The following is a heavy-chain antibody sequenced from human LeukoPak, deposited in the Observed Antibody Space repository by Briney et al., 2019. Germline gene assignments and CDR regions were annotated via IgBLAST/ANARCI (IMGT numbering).Heavy chain of an antibody. D-gene: IGHD6-13*01. J-gene: IGHJ4*02. CDR3: ARAVSSSWRTRPHFDY. CDR2: IYYSGST. CDR1: GGSISSSSYY. V-gene: IGHV4-39*07. Sequence: SETLSLTCTVSGGSISSSSYYWGWIRQPPGKGLEWIGSIYYSGSTYYNPSLKSRVTISVDTSKNQFSLKLSSVTAADTAVYYCARAVSSSWRTRPHFDYWGQGTLVTVSS.